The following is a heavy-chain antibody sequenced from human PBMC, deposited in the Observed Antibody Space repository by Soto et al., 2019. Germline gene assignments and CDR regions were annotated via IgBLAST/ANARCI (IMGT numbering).Heavy chain of an antibody. CDR3: VRLGGGGGVDC. Sequence: EVRLAESGGGLVHPAASLTVSCESSGFAFSSLWMHWVRQAPWKGLEWVSRIDNEGIGTNYADAVRGRCTMSRDNAKNMLYLQMNSLRADETGVYFCVRLGGGGGVDCWGQGTLGTVSS. CDR1: GFAFSSLW. V-gene: IGHV3-74*01. D-gene: IGHD3-16*01. J-gene: IGHJ4*02. CDR2: IDNEGIGT.